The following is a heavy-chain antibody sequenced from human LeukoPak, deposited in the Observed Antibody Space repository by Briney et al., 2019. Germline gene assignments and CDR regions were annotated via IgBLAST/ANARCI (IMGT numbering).Heavy chain of an antibody. J-gene: IGHJ4*02. CDR2: VSAYNGNT. V-gene: IGHV1-18*01. Sequence: ASVKVSCKASRYTLTSYGISWVRQAPGQGLEWIGWVSAYNGNTNYAQKLQGRVTMTTDTSTSTAYMELRSLRSDDTAVYYCARDGDGYSYGRFDYWGQGTLDTVSS. CDR1: RYTLTSYG. D-gene: IGHD5-18*01. CDR3: ARDGDGYSYGRFDY.